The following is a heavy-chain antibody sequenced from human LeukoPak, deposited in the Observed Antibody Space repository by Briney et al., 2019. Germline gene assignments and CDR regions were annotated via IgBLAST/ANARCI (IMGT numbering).Heavy chain of an antibody. Sequence: GGSLRLSCAASGFTFSSYAMSWVRQAPGKGLEWVSSISASGGGTYYADSVKGRFTISRDNSKNTLYLQLSSLRADDTAVYHCAKERAGDYVRYTHYWGQGTLVTVSS. CDR1: GFTFSSYA. J-gene: IGHJ4*02. CDR3: AKERAGDYVRYTHY. D-gene: IGHD4-17*01. V-gene: IGHV3-23*01. CDR2: ISASGGGT.